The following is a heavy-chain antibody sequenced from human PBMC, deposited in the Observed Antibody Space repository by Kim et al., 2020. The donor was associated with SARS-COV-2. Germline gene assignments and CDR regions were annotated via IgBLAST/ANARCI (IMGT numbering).Heavy chain of an antibody. J-gene: IGHJ6*03. V-gene: IGHV3-30*18. CDR1: GFTFSSYG. CDR2: ISYDGSNK. CDR3: AKDFVVVVLYYYMDV. D-gene: IGHD2-2*01. Sequence: GGSLRLSCAASGFTFSSYGMHWVRQAPGKGLEWVAVISYDGSNKYYADSVKGRFTISRDNSKNTLYLQMNSLRAEDTAVYYCAKDFVVVVLYYYMDVWGKGTTVTVSS.